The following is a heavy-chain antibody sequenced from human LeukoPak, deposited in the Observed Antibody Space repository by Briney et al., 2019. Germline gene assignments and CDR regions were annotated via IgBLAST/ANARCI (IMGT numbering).Heavy chain of an antibody. D-gene: IGHD3-10*01. CDR3: AKGTGWASYYFDS. J-gene: IGHJ4*02. Sequence: VISYDGINKYYADSVKGRFTTSRDNSLNTLSLQMTSLRAEDTAVYYCAKGTGWASYYFDSWGQGTLVTVSS. V-gene: IGHV3-30*07. CDR2: ISYDGINK.